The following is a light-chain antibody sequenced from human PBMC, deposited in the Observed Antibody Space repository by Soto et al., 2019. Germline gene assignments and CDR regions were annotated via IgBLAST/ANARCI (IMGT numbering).Light chain of an antibody. CDR3: SSYTSSSTPGVV. J-gene: IGLJ2*01. CDR2: EVS. CDR1: SSDVGGYNY. V-gene: IGLV2-14*01. Sequence: QSALTQPASVSGSPGQSITISCTGTSSDVGGYNYVSWYQQHPGKAPKLMIYEVSNWPSGVSNRFSGSKSGNTASLTISGLQAEDEADYYCSSYTSSSTPGVVFGGGTKLTVL.